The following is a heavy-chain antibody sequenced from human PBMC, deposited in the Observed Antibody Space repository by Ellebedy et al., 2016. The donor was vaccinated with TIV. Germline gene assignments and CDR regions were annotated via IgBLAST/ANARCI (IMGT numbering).Heavy chain of an antibody. J-gene: IGHJ4*02. D-gene: IGHD3-16*01. Sequence: PGGSLRLSCEVYGFTFSSYGMHWVRQAPGKGLEWVAHISVTGRNKDYTDSVRGRFNISRDDSKSTLYRHMTILGPDDTATYYCAKIWGRIEWGQGTLVIVSS. V-gene: IGHV3-30*18. CDR2: ISVTGRNK. CDR1: GFTFSSYG. CDR3: AKIWGRIE.